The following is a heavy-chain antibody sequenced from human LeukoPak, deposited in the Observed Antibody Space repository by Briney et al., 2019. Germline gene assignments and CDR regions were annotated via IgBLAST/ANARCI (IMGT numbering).Heavy chain of an antibody. CDR1: GFSFSSYG. Sequence: GGSLRLSCAASGFSFSSYGFHWVRQAPGKGLEWVSAKSYDGNHIHYADSVKGRFTISRDNSKNTLYLQMNSLRAEDTAVYYCARVYSRESGYDFVFHYWGQGTLVTVSS. D-gene: IGHD5-12*01. CDR3: ARVYSRESGYDFVFHY. CDR2: KSYDGNHI. V-gene: IGHV3-33*01. J-gene: IGHJ4*02.